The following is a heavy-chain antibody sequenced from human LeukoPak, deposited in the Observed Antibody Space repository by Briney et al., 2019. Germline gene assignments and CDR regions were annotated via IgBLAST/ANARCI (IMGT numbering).Heavy chain of an antibody. V-gene: IGHV3-30*03. CDR1: GFVFSSYS. CDR2: ISNDGSER. Sequence: PGGSLRLSCAASGFVFSSYSMHWVRQAPGKGLEWVAVISNDGSERNYADSVKGRFTISRDNSKKTVFLQMSSLRSEDTALYHCARVYRTWPGDYFQHWGQGTLVIVSS. D-gene: IGHD3-10*01. CDR3: ARVYRTWPGDYFQH. J-gene: IGHJ1*01.